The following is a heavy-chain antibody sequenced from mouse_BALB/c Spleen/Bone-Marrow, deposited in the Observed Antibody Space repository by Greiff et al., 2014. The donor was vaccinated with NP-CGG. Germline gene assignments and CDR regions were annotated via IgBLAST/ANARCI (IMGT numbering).Heavy chain of an antibody. CDR3: ARFAGTPYTMDY. CDR1: GYSITSYYS. J-gene: IGHJ4*01. CDR2: IHYSGIT. D-gene: IGHD4-1*01. Sequence: EVKLVESGPDLVKPSQSLSLTCTVTGYSITSYYSWHWIRQFPGNKLEWMGYIHYSGITVYNPSLKSRISITRDTSNNQLFLQLNSVTTEDTATYYCARFAGTPYTMDYWGQGTSVTVSS. V-gene: IGHV3-1*02.